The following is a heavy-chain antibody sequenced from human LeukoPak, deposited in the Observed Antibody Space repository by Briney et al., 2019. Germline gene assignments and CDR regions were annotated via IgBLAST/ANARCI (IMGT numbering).Heavy chain of an antibody. V-gene: IGHV1-18*04. CDR3: ARVRGTALTAYPGYFDY. J-gene: IGHJ4*02. CDR2: ISIYTGNT. Sequence: ASVKVSCKASGYTFNIYGISWVRQAPGQGLEWMGWISIYTGNTKYGEKFQGRATMTRDTSTSTAYLEVRSLSSDDTAVYYCARVRGTALTAYPGYFDYWGQGTLVTVSS. D-gene: IGHD2-21*02. CDR1: GYTFNIYG.